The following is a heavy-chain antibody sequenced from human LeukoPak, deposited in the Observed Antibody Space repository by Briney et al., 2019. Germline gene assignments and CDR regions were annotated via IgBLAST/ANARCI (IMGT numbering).Heavy chain of an antibody. CDR2: IIPIFGTA. Sequence: SVKVSCKASGGTLSSYAISWVRQAPGQGLEWMGGIIPIFGTANYAQKFQGRVTMTRNTSISTAYMELSSLRSEDTAVYYCARGRGSGSFNDYWGQGTLVTVSS. CDR3: ARGRGSGSFNDY. J-gene: IGHJ4*02. V-gene: IGHV1-69*05. CDR1: GGTLSSYA. D-gene: IGHD3-10*01.